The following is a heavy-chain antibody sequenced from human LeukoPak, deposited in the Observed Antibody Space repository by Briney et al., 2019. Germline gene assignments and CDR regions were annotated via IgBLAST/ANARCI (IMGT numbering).Heavy chain of an antibody. D-gene: IGHD1-26*01. Sequence: SVKVSCKASGFTFTSFAVQWVRQARGQRLEWIGWIVVGSGNTNYAQKFQERVTITRDMSTSTAYMELSSLRSEDTAVYYCARARELHYYFDYWGQGTLVTVSS. CDR3: ARARELHYYFDY. CDR2: IVVGSGNT. J-gene: IGHJ4*02. V-gene: IGHV1-58*01. CDR1: GFTFTSFA.